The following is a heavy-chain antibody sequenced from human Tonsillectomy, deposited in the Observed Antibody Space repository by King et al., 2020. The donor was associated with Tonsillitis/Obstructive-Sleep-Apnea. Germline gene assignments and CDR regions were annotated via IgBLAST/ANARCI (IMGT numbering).Heavy chain of an antibody. CDR1: GFTFSSYA. V-gene: IGHV3-23*04. CDR2: ISGSGGST. Sequence: VQLVESGGGLVQPGGSLRLSCAASGFTFSSYAMSWVRQATGKGLEWVSAISGSGGSTYYADSVKGRFTISRDNSKNTLYLQMNSLRAEDTAVYYCAREYPKACSGGSCYYDYWGQGTLVTVSS. J-gene: IGHJ4*02. D-gene: IGHD2-15*01. CDR3: AREYPKACSGGSCYYDY.